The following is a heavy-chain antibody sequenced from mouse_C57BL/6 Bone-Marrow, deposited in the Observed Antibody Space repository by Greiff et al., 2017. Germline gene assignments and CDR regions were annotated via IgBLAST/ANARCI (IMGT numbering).Heavy chain of an antibody. D-gene: IGHD1-1*01. CDR3: TSYYYGKDAMDY. CDR2: IDPENGDT. J-gene: IGHJ4*01. CDR1: GFNIKDDY. V-gene: IGHV14-4*01. Sequence: EVQLQQSGAELVRPGASVKLSCTASGFNIKDDYMHWVKQRPEQGLEWIGWIDPENGDTEYASKFQGKATITADTSSNTAYLQLSSLTSEDNAVYYCTSYYYGKDAMDYWGQGTSVTVSS.